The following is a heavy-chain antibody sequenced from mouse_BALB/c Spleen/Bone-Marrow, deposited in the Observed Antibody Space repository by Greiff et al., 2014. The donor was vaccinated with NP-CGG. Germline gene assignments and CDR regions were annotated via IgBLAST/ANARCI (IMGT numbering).Heavy chain of an antibody. V-gene: IGHV2-6-7*01. CDR2: IWDDGST. D-gene: IGHD2-4*01. CDR1: GFSLTGYG. Sequence: QVQLQQPGPGLVAPSQSLSITCTVSGFSLTGYGVSWVRQPPGKGLEWLGMIWDDGSTDYNSALKSRLSISKDNSKSQVFLKMNSLQTDDTARYYCARDSFLITRALDYWGQGTSVTVSS. CDR3: ARDSFLITRALDY. J-gene: IGHJ4*01.